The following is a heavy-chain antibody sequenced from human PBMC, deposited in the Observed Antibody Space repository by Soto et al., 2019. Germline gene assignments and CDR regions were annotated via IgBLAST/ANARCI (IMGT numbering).Heavy chain of an antibody. V-gene: IGHV4-30-4*01. CDR3: ATESGSTYGYFDH. Sequence: SETLSLTCTVSGGSVTSDEDYWTWIRQSPGKGLEWIGYISNSGITGYNPSLKTRLSMSVDRSKNQFTLRLTSVTAADKAVYFCATESGSTYGYFDHWGQGTQVTVSS. CDR2: ISNSGIT. J-gene: IGHJ4*02. D-gene: IGHD5-18*01. CDR1: GGSVTSDEDY.